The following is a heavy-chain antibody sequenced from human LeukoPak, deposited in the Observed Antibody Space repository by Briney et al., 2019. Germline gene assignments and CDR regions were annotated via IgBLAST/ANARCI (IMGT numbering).Heavy chain of an antibody. Sequence: SETLSLTCNVSGASISSGSYYWSWIRQAAGKGLEWIGRIFTSGSTNYNPSLKSRVTISLDTSKNQFSLKLNSVTAADTAVYYCARTAPIVVVPAAIGLDSGPKAQYFQHWGQGTLVTVSS. CDR1: GASISSGSYY. D-gene: IGHD2-2*01. CDR3: ARTAPIVVVPAAIGLDSGPKAQYFQH. J-gene: IGHJ1*01. V-gene: IGHV4-61*02. CDR2: IFTSGST.